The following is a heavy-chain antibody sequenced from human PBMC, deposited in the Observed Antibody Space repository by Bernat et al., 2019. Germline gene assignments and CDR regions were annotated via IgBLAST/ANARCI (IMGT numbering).Heavy chain of an antibody. CDR1: GYTFTGYY. Sequence: QVQLVHSGAEVKKPGASGKVSCKASGYTFTGYYMDWVRQAPGQGLEWMGWSNPNSGGTNYGQKFQGWVTMTRDTSISTAYMELSRLRSDDTAVYYCAGDVCSSTSCYDYYYGMDVWGQGTTVTVSS. CDR2: SNPNSGGT. J-gene: IGHJ6*02. CDR3: AGDVCSSTSCYDYYYGMDV. V-gene: IGHV1-2*04. D-gene: IGHD2-2*01.